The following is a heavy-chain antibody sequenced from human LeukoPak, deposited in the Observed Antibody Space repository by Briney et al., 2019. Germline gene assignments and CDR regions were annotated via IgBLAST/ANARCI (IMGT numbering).Heavy chain of an antibody. V-gene: IGHV1-8*03. CDR3: ARLRGKNYYYYYYMDV. Sequence: ASVKVSCKAAGYTFTSYDINWVRQDTGQGLEWMGWMNPNSGNTGYAQKFQGRVTITRNTSISTAYMELSSLRSEDTAVYYCARLRGKNYYYYYYMDVWGKGTTVTVSS. CDR1: GYTFTSYD. CDR2: MNPNSGNT. J-gene: IGHJ6*03.